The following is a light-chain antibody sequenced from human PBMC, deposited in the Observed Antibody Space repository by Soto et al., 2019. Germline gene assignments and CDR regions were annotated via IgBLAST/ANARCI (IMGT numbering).Light chain of an antibody. V-gene: IGKV1-5*01. J-gene: IGKJ5*01. CDR2: DAS. CDR3: QQYNSYSIT. Sequence: IQMTQSPSPLSASVGDRVTITCRASQSISSWLAWYQQKPGKAPKLLIYDASSLESGVPSRFSGSGSGTEFTLTISSLQPDDVATYYCQQYNSYSITFGQGTRLEIK. CDR1: QSISSW.